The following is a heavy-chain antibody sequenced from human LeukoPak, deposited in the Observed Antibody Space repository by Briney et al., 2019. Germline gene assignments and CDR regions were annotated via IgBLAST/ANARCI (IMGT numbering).Heavy chain of an antibody. CDR1: GGSFSGYY. CDR2: INHSGGT. D-gene: IGHD1-1*01. J-gene: IGHJ4*02. CDR3: ARGTGTSYFDY. Sequence: PSETLSLTCAVYGGSFSGYYWSWIRQPPGKGLEWIGEINHSGGTNYNPSLKSRVTISVDTSKNQFSLKLSSVTAADTAVCYCARGTGTSYFDYWGQGTLVTVSS. V-gene: IGHV4-34*01.